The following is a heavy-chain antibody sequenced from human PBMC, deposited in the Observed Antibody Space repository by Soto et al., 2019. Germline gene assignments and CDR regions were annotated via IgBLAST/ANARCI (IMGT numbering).Heavy chain of an antibody. V-gene: IGHV3-23*01. CDR1: GFTFSSYA. Sequence: GGSLRLSCAASGFTFSSYAMSWVRQAPGKGLEWVSAISGSGGSTYYADSVKGRFTISRDNSKNTLYLQMNSLRAEDTAVYYCAKDPTYYYDSSGYYGGYFDYWGQGTLVTVSS. D-gene: IGHD3-22*01. CDR2: ISGSGGST. J-gene: IGHJ4*02. CDR3: AKDPTYYYDSSGYYGGYFDY.